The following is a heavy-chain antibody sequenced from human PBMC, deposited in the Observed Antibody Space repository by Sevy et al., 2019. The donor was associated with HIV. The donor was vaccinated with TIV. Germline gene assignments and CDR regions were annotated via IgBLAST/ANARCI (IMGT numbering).Heavy chain of an antibody. Sequence: SETLSLTCTVSGGSISSGGYYWSRIRPHPGKGLEWVGYVDYSGSNYYNPSLKRRVTISVNTAKNQFSLKLSPVTAADTAVYYCASDPGTKNAFDIWGQGTMVTVSS. CDR2: VDYSGSN. CDR3: ASDPGTKNAFDI. D-gene: IGHD2-8*01. J-gene: IGHJ3*02. CDR1: GGSISSGGYY. V-gene: IGHV4-31*03.